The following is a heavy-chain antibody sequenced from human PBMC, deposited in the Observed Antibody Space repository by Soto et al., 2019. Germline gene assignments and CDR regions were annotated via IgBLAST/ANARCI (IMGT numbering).Heavy chain of an antibody. D-gene: IGHD2-2*01. CDR1: GGPFSSYA. CDR2: IIPIFGTA. V-gene: IGHV1-69*01. CDR3: ARGYCSSTSCNSPHYYYYYGMDV. J-gene: IGHJ6*02. Sequence: SVKVSCKASGGPFSSYASIWVRQAPGQGLEWMGGIIPIFGTANYAQKFQGRVTITADESTSTAYMELSSLRSEDTAVYYCARGYCSSTSCNSPHYYYYYGMDVWGQGTKVTVSS.